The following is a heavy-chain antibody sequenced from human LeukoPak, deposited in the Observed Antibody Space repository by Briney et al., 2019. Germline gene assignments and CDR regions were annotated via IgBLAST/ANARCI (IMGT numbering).Heavy chain of an antibody. CDR1: GFTFSSFG. J-gene: IGHJ2*01. D-gene: IGHD3-22*01. CDR3: AGSDTIGYSPREWDYWYFDL. V-gene: IGHV3-30*02. Sequence: GGSLRLSCAASGFTFSSFGMHWVRQAPGQGLEWVAFILYDGTNKYYADSVKGRFTISRDNSKNTLSLQMNSLRAEDTAVYYCAGSDTIGYSPREWDYWYFDLWGRGTLVTVSS. CDR2: ILYDGTNK.